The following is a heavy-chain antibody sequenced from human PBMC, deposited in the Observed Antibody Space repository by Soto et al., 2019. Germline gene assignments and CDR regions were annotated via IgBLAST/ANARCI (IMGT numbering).Heavy chain of an antibody. J-gene: IGHJ6*02. CDR1: GGSISSSSYY. D-gene: IGHD3-3*01. V-gene: IGHV4-39*01. Sequence: AETLSLTCTVSGGSISSSSYYWGWIRQPPGKGLEWIGSIYYSGSTYYNPSLKSRVTISVDTSKNQFSLKLSSVTAADTAVYYCERRRDYTTIFGVVYDMDVWGQGTTVTVS. CDR3: ERRRDYTTIFGVVYDMDV. CDR2: IYYSGST.